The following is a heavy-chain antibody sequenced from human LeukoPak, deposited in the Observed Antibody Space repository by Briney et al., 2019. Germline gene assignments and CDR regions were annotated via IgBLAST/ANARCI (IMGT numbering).Heavy chain of an antibody. CDR1: GFTFSNYV. CDR2: ISGSGGST. V-gene: IGHV3-23*01. Sequence: PGGSLRLSCAASGFTFSNYVMSWVRQAAGKGLEWVSGISGSGGSTNYADSVKGRFTISRDNSKNMLFLQINSLRGEDTAVYYCIAGGWSTDAFEMWGQGTTVTVSS. CDR3: IAGGWSTDAFEM. D-gene: IGHD6-19*01. J-gene: IGHJ3*02.